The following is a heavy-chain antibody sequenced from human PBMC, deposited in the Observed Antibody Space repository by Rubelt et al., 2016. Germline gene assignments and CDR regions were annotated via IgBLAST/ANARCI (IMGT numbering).Heavy chain of an antibody. J-gene: IGHJ2*01. CDR2: TNINTESR. CDR3: AGGVDLHYWIFDV. Sequence: QAQLVQSGSELKKPGASVKVSCQASGYNFKAYVIHWVRQAPGQGLEWMGWTNINTESRMFAQGLTGRGALSVYTSVSTEYLEISSLRSEETAIYYCAGGVDLHYWIFDVWGRGTLVTVSS. D-gene: IGHD3-3*01. V-gene: IGHV7-4-1*02. CDR1: GYNFKAYV.